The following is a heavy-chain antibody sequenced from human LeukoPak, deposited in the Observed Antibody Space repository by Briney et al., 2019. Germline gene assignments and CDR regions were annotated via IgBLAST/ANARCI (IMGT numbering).Heavy chain of an antibody. V-gene: IGHV3-21*06. D-gene: IGHD1-26*01. CDR2: ITSSSSYI. CDR3: ARDPYSGNYGAYYYYYMDV. J-gene: IGHJ6*03. CDR1: GFTLSSYN. Sequence: PGGSLRLSCADSGFTLSSYNMNWVRQAPGKGLEWVSSITSSSSYIYYADSVKGRFTISRDNAKNSLYLQMDSLRVEDTAVYYCARDPYSGNYGAYYYYYMDVWGKGTTVTISS.